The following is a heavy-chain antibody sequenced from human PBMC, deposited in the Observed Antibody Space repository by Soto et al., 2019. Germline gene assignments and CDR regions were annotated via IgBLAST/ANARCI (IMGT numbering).Heavy chain of an antibody. D-gene: IGHD2-2*01. CDR3: ARDSSWYYDY. J-gene: IGHJ4*02. CDR1: GFTFSGYW. CDR2: INSDGSST. V-gene: IGHV3-74*01. Sequence: PGGSLRLSCAASGFTFSGYWMHWVRQPPGKGLVWVSHINSDGSSTTYADSVKGRFTISRDNAKNTLYLQMNSLRAEDTAVYYCARDSSWYYDYWGQGTLVTVSS.